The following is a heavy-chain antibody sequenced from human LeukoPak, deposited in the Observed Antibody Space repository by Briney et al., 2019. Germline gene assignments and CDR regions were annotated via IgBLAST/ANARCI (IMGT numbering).Heavy chain of an antibody. V-gene: IGHV4-59*08. CDR2: IYHSGST. CDR3: AREGHLASCSGGSCYSVGAFDI. Sequence: SETLSLTCTVPGASINNYYWSWIRQPPGEGLEWIGYIYHSGSTNNNPSLKSRVTMSVDTSRKQFSLKLSSVTAADTAVYYCAREGHLASCSGGSCYSVGAFDIWGQGTMVTVSS. J-gene: IGHJ3*02. CDR1: GASINNYY. D-gene: IGHD2-15*01.